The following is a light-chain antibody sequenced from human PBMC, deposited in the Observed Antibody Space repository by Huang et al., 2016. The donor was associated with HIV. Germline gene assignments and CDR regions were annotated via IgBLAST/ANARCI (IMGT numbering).Light chain of an antibody. J-gene: IGKJ5*01. CDR3: QQYDTYPHT. CDR2: AAS. V-gene: IGKV1-8*01. Sequence: AIRITQSPSSLSASTGDRVTITCRASQDISNYLAWYQHKPGEAPKLLSFAASTLQSGVTSRFSGGGSGTDFTLTINCLQSEDLATYFCQQYDTYPHTFGQGTRLEIK. CDR1: QDISNY.